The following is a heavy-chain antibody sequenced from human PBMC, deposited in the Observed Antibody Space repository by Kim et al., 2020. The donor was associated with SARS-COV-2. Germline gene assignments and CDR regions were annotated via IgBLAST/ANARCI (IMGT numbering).Heavy chain of an antibody. D-gene: IGHD1-26*01. CDR2: ISSTGADR. Sequence: GGSLRLSCAASGFTFSSYGMSWVRQAPGKGLEWDSAISSTGADRNYANSVKGRFTISRDNSKNTLYLQMNSLRDEDTAVYYCAKRLGPTTPNFDYWGPGTLVTVSS. J-gene: IGHJ4*02. CDR1: GFTFSSYG. CDR3: AKRLGPTTPNFDY. V-gene: IGHV3-23*01.